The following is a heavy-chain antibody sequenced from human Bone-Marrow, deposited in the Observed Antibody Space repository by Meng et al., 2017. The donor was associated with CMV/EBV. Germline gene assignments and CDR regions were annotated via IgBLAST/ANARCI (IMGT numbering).Heavy chain of an antibody. CDR1: GFTFSSYA. CDR3: ARDGNRIQLWTGGFDY. J-gene: IGHJ4*02. CDR2: ISYDGSNK. Sequence: GESLKISCAASGFTFSSYAMHWVRQAPGKGLGWVAVISYDGSNKYYADSVKGRFTISRDNSKNTLYLQMNSLRAEDTAVYYCARDGNRIQLWTGGFDYWGQGPLVTVSS. D-gene: IGHD5-18*01. V-gene: IGHV3-30-3*01.